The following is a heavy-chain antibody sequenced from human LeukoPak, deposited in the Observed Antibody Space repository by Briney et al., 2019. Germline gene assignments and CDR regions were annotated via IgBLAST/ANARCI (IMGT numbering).Heavy chain of an antibody. CDR2: INPNSGGT. V-gene: IGHV1-2*02. CDR3: ARGGDQTLRFLEWLPAQYYFDY. Sequence: ASVKVSCKASGGTFSSYAISWVRQAPGQGLEWMGWINPNSGGTNYAQKFQGRVTMTRDTSISTAYMELSRLRSDDTAVYYCARGGDQTLRFLEWLPAQYYFDYWGQGTLVTVSS. CDR1: GGTFSSYA. D-gene: IGHD3-3*01. J-gene: IGHJ4*02.